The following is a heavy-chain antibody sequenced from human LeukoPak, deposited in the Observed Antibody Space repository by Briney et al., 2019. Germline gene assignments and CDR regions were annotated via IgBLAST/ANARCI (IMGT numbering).Heavy chain of an antibody. V-gene: IGHV4-59*08. CDR2: IYYSGST. CDR3: ARHRDYCTNGVCSFDY. J-gene: IGHJ4*02. D-gene: IGHD2-8*01. CDR1: GGSISSYY. Sequence: PSETLSLTCTVSGGSISSYYWSWIRHLPGRGLEWIGYIYYSGSTNYNPSFKSRVTISVDTSKNQFSLKLSSVTAADTAVYYCARHRDYCTNGVCSFDYWGQGTLVTVSS.